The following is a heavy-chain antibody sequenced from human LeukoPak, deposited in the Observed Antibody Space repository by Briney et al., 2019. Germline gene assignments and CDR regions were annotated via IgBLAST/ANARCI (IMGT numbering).Heavy chain of an antibody. CDR3: ARINYYDITGYFYPEY. Sequence: PSETLSLTCTVSGGSISGYYWTWIRQSPGKGLEWIGFIYYSGSTNYNPSLRSRVTISVDTSKNQFSLKLSSVTAADTAVYYCARINYYDITGYFYPEYWGQGTLVTVSS. CDR2: IYYSGST. V-gene: IGHV4-59*01. CDR1: GGSISGYY. D-gene: IGHD3-22*01. J-gene: IGHJ4*02.